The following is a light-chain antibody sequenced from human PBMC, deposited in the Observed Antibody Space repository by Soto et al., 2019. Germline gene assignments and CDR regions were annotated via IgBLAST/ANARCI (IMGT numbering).Light chain of an antibody. CDR1: SSDIGGYIS. Sequence: QSVLTQPRSVSGSPGQSVTISCTGTSSDIGGYISVSWFQQHPGKAPKLMIYDVSKRPSGVPDSFSGSKSGNTASLTISGLQAEDAADYYCSSSAGTFYVFGTGTKLTVL. V-gene: IGLV2-11*01. CDR3: SSSAGTFYV. CDR2: DVS. J-gene: IGLJ1*01.